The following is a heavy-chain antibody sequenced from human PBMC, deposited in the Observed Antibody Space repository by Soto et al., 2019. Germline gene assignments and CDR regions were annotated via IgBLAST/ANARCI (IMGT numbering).Heavy chain of an antibody. CDR3: ARRRGYCSGGSCYSWYFDL. V-gene: IGHV1-8*01. Sequence: QVQLVQSGAEVKKPGASVKVSCKASGYTFTSYDINWVRQATGQGLEWMGWMNPNSGNTGYAQKFQGRVTMTRNTSISKAYMELSSLRSEDTAVYYCARRRGYCSGGSCYSWYFDLWGRGTLVTVSS. J-gene: IGHJ2*01. CDR2: MNPNSGNT. D-gene: IGHD2-15*01. CDR1: GYTFTSYD.